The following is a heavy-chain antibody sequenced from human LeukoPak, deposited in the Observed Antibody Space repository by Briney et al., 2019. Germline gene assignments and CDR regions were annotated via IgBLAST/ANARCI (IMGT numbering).Heavy chain of an antibody. J-gene: IGHJ3*01. CDR3: AREGHTSGYCGTFDV. Sequence: GGSLRLSCVASGIAFSNSIMHWVRQAPGKGLEWVSAMSYDGFSKYYADSMKGRLTISRDDSKNTVYLQMKSLRPEDTAVYYCAREGHTSGYCGTFDVWGQGITVAVS. D-gene: IGHD3-22*01. V-gene: IGHV3-30*04. CDR1: GIAFSNSI. CDR2: MSYDGFSK.